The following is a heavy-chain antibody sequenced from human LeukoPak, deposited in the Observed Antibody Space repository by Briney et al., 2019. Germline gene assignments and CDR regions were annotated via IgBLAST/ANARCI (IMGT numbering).Heavy chain of an antibody. V-gene: IGHV3-53*01. J-gene: IGHJ4*02. CDR3: ARAVVAAAGPDS. CDR1: GFTFSSYA. CDR2: IYAGGST. D-gene: IGHD6-13*01. Sequence: PGGSLRLSCAASGFTFSSYAMSWVRQAPGKGLEWVSVIYAGGSTYYADSVKGRFTVSRDISQNTVSLQMSTLRAEDTAVYYCARAVVAAAGPDSWGQGTLVTVSS.